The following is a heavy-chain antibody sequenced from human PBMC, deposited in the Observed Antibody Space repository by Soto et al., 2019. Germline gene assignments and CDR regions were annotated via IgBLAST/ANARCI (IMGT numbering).Heavy chain of an antibody. D-gene: IGHD3-10*01. Sequence: VQLVQSGAEVKEPGASVRVSCKAFGDTFTAYNIHWLRQAPGQGLEWMGWINAGNGNTRSSRKFQGRVIITRDTSATTAYLEVDSLRSEDTAIYYCARVAPSGGSVPRFDPWGQGTLLTVSS. J-gene: IGHJ5*02. V-gene: IGHV1-3*01. CDR1: GDTFTAYN. CDR3: ARVAPSGGSVPRFDP. CDR2: INAGNGNT.